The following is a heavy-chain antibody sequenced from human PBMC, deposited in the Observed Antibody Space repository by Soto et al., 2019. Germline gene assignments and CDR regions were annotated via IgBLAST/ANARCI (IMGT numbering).Heavy chain of an antibody. V-gene: IGHV1-2*04. CDR2: INPNSGGT. J-gene: IGHJ6*02. CDR3: ATTVTTSYYYYGMDV. CDR1: GYTFTGYY. Sequence: EASVKVSCKASGYTFTGYYMHWVRQAPGQGLEWMGWINPNSGGTNYAQKFQGWVTMTRDTSISTAYMELSRLRSDDTAVYYCATTVTTSYYYYGMDVWGQGTTVTVSS. D-gene: IGHD4-17*01.